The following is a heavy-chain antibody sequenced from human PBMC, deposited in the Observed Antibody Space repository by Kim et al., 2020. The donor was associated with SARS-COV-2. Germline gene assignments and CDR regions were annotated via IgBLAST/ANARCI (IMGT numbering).Heavy chain of an antibody. V-gene: IGHV3-53*01. CDR3: ASRTERYYYYGMDV. J-gene: IGHJ6*02. Sequence: ADSVKGRFTISRDNSKNTLYLQMNSLRAEDTAVYYCASRTERYYYYGMDVWGQGTTVTVSS.